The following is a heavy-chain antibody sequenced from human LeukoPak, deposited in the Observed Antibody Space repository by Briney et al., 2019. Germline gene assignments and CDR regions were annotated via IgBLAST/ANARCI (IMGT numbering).Heavy chain of an antibody. CDR1: GGSLSGYY. D-gene: IGHD3-10*01. J-gene: IGHJ4*02. V-gene: IGHV4-34*01. CDR3: ARERYYYGSGSYYKNSFDY. CDR2: INHSGST. Sequence: SETLSLTCAVYGGSLSGYYWSWIRQPPGKGLEWIGEINHSGSTNYNPSLKSRVTISVDTSKNQFSLKLSSVTAADTAVYYCARERYYYGSGSYYKNSFDYWGQGTLVTVSS.